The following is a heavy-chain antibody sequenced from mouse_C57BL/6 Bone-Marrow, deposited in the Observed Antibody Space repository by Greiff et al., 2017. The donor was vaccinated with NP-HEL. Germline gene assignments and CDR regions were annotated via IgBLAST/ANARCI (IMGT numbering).Heavy chain of an antibody. Sequence: EVQLVESGEGLVKPGGSLKLSCAASGFTFSSYAMSWVRQTPEKRLEWVAYISSGGDYIYYADTVKGRFTISRDNARNTLYLQMSSLKSEDTAMYYCTRGGYYYGSSYDTYWGQGTLVTVSA. D-gene: IGHD1-1*01. CDR1: GFTFSSYA. J-gene: IGHJ3*01. CDR2: ISSGGDYI. CDR3: TRGGYYYGSSYDTY. V-gene: IGHV5-9-1*02.